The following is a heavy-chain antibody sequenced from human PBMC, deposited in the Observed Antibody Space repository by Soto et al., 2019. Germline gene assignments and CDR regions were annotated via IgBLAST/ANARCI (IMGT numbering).Heavy chain of an antibody. J-gene: IGHJ4*02. D-gene: IGHD3-10*02. CDR2: ISYDGSDI. Sequence: QVQLAESGGGVVQPGRSLRLSCAGSGFIFSNYGMHWVRQAPGKGLEWVAFISYDGSDILYADSVKGRFTISRDNSKSTLFLHMNRPRAEDTAVYFCAIVRVADSPLDHWGQGSLVTVSS. CDR1: GFIFSNYG. CDR3: AIVRVADSPLDH. V-gene: IGHV3-30*03.